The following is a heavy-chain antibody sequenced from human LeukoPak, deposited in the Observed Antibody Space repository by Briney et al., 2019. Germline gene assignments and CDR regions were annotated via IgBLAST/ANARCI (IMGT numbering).Heavy chain of an antibody. CDR1: GFTFSSYG. D-gene: IGHD5-18*01. Sequence: GGSLRLSCAASGFTFSSYGMHWVRQAPGKGLEWVAVISYDGSKKYYVDSVKGRFTISRDNSKNTLYLQMNSLRAEDTAVYYCAKDRGGYTYDSDYWGQGTLVTVSS. CDR2: ISYDGSKK. CDR3: AKDRGGYTYDSDY. V-gene: IGHV3-30*18. J-gene: IGHJ4*02.